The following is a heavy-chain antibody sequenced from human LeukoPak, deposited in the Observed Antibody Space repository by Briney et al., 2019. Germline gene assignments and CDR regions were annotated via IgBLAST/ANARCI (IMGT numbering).Heavy chain of an antibody. V-gene: IGHV4-59*01. Sequence: MSSETLSLTCTVSGGSISSYYWSWIRQPPGKGLEWIGYIYYSGSTNYNPSLKSRVTISVDTSKNQFSLKLSSVTAADTAVYYCARKLAALDYWGQGTLVTVSS. J-gene: IGHJ4*02. CDR2: IYYSGST. CDR3: ARKLAALDY. CDR1: GGSISSYY. D-gene: IGHD6-13*01.